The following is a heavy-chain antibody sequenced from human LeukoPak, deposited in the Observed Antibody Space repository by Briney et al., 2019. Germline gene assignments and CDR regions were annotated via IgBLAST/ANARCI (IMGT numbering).Heavy chain of an antibody. CDR1: GYPFRSYV. CDR3: ARDGYDADGYLDY. V-gene: IGHV1-3*01. CDR2: VYPANGNA. D-gene: IGHD5-12*01. J-gene: IGHJ4*02. Sequence: ASVKVSCKASGYPFRSYVIHWLRQAPGQRLEWIGWVYPANGNAKYSQNFQGRVTITRDTSASVVYMELSSLTYEDTAVYYCARDGYDADGYLDYWGQGALVPVSP.